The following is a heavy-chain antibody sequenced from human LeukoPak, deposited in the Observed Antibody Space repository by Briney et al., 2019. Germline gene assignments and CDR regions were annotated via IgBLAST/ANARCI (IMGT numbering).Heavy chain of an antibody. Sequence: GGSLRLSCAASGFSFSDFSMNWVRQAPGKGLEWLSYISFSGRTTNYADSVKGRFTISRDNARNSLFLQMTSLRAEDTAVYYCATDAAVALDYWGQGTLVTVSS. D-gene: IGHD6-19*01. V-gene: IGHV3-48*01. CDR1: GFSFSDFS. CDR2: ISFSGRTT. CDR3: ATDAAVALDY. J-gene: IGHJ4*02.